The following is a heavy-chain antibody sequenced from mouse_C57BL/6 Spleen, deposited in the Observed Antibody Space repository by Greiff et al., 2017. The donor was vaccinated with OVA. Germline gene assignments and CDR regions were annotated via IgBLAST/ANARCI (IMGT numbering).Heavy chain of an antibody. Sequence: EVKVVESGGGLVKPGGSLKLSCAASGFTFSDYGMHWVRQAPEKGLEWVAYISSGSSTIYYADTVKGRFTISRDNAKNTLFLQMTSMRSEDTAMYYCARTHYGNYGAMDYWGQGTSVTVSS. CDR2: ISSGSSTI. V-gene: IGHV5-17*01. D-gene: IGHD2-1*01. J-gene: IGHJ4*01. CDR3: ARTHYGNYGAMDY. CDR1: GFTFSDYG.